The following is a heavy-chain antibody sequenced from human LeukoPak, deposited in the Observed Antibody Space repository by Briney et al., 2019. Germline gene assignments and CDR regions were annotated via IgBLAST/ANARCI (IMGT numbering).Heavy chain of an antibody. CDR1: GYTFTSYD. CDR2: KNPSSGRT. J-gene: IGHJ6*02. V-gene: IGHV1-8*01. D-gene: IGHD2-2*01. Sequence: ASVKVSCKASGYTFTSYDINWVRQATGQGLEWMGWKNPSSGRTGLAQKFQGRLTMTTDTSISTAYMELSSLTSEDTAVYYCARGPVSTHGMDVWGQGTTVTVSS. CDR3: ARGPVSTHGMDV.